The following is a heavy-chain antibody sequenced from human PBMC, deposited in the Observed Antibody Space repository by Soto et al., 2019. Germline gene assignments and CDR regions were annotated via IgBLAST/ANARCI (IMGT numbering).Heavy chain of an antibody. D-gene: IGHD3-22*01. Sequence: ASVKVSCKASGYTFTSYAIHWVRQAPGQRLEWMGWINAGNGNTKYSQKFQGRVTITSDTSASTAYMELSSLSSEDTAVYYCARAYPTMIVVAWGQGTLVTVSS. V-gene: IGHV1-3*01. CDR1: GYTFTSYA. CDR3: ARAYPTMIVVA. CDR2: INAGNGNT. J-gene: IGHJ4*02.